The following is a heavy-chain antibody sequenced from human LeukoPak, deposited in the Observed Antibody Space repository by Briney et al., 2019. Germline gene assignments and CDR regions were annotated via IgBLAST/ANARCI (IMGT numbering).Heavy chain of an antibody. CDR3: ARDTTMVPSAFDI. CDR2: IYYSGST. CDR1: GGSISSSSYY. V-gene: IGHV4-39*07. D-gene: IGHD3-10*01. Sequence: SETLSLTCTVSGGSISSSSYYWGWIRQPPGKGLEWIGSIYYSGSTYYNPSLKSRVTISVDTSKNQFSLKLSSVTAADTAVYYCARDTTMVPSAFDIWGQGTMVTVSS. J-gene: IGHJ3*02.